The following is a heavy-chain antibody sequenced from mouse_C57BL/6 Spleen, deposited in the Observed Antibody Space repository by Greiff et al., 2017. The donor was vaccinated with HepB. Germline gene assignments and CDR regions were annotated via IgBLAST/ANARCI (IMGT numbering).Heavy chain of an antibody. CDR3: ARRSFYSNFDY. Sequence: DVMLVESGGGLVKPGGSLKLSCAASGFTFSSYAMSWVRQTPEKRLEWVATISDGGSYTYYPDNVKGRFTISRDNAKNNLYLQMSHLKSEDTAMYYCARRSFYSNFDYWGQGTTLTVSS. J-gene: IGHJ2*01. D-gene: IGHD2-12*01. CDR2: ISDGGSYT. CDR1: GFTFSSYA. V-gene: IGHV5-4*03.